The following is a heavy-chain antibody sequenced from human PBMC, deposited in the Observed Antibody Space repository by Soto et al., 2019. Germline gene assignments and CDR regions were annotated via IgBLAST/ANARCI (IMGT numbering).Heavy chain of an antibody. CDR2: IIPIFGTA. Sequence: VNVSCKYSGCTLSSYPGRSLRQARGEGLEWMGGIIPIFGTANYAKKFQSRVTITANESTSTDYMKLRSLKSEDTAMSYCARDKGCSYNWNLRDAFHIWGQGTMVTVSS. V-gene: IGHV1-69*13. J-gene: IGHJ3*02. CDR1: GCTLSSYP. D-gene: IGHD1-7*01. CDR3: ARDKGCSYNWNLRDAFHI.